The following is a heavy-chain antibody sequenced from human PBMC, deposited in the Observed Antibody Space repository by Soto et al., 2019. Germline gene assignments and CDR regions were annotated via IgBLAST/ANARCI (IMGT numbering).Heavy chain of an antibody. CDR1: GGTFSSYA. Sequence: QVQLVQSGAEVKKPGSSVKVSCKASGGTFSSYAISWVRQAPGQGLEWMGGIIPIFGTANYAQKFQGRVTITADESTSTAYMELSSLRSEDTAVYYCAIQTYYYDSSGYSGAYYYYGMDVWGQGTTVTVSS. V-gene: IGHV1-69*01. D-gene: IGHD3-22*01. CDR3: AIQTYYYDSSGYSGAYYYYGMDV. J-gene: IGHJ6*02. CDR2: IIPIFGTA.